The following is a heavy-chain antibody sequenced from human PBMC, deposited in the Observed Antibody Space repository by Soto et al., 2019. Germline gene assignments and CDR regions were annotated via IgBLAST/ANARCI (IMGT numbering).Heavy chain of an antibody. CDR3: ARDWAAVAGFFDY. D-gene: IGHD6-19*01. V-gene: IGHV3-30-3*01. Sequence: QVQLVESGGGVVQPGRSLRLSCAASGFTFSSYAMHWVRQAPGKGLEWVAVISYDGSNKYYADSVKGRFTISRVNSKNTLYLQMNSLRAEDTAVYYCARDWAAVAGFFDYWGQGTLVTVSS. J-gene: IGHJ4*02. CDR1: GFTFSSYA. CDR2: ISYDGSNK.